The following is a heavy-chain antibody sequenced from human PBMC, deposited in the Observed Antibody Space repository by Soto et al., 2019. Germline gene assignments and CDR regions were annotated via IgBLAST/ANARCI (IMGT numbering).Heavy chain of an antibody. Sequence: QVQLQQSGPGLLQPSQTLSLTCAISGDSVSSNGVAWNWIRQSPSRGLEWLGRTYYRSKWSNDYALSVRSRITINPDTYKHHFSLQLNSVTPEDTAVYYCARGKYSSFDIWGQGTTVTVSS. CDR1: GDSVSSNGVA. CDR3: ARGKYSSFDI. V-gene: IGHV6-1*01. D-gene: IGHD6-13*01. J-gene: IGHJ3*02. CDR2: TYYRSKWSN.